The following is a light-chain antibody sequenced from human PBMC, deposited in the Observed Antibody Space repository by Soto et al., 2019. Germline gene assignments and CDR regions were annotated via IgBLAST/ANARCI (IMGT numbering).Light chain of an antibody. CDR2: EGS. Sequence: QSVLTQPASVSGSPGQSITISCTGTSSDVGSFNLVSWYQQHPGKAPKLMIYEGSKRPSGVSNRFSGSKSGNTASLTISGLQAEDEAEYYCCSYAGSSQVVFGGGTKVTVL. J-gene: IGLJ2*01. V-gene: IGLV2-23*01. CDR1: SSDVGSFNL. CDR3: CSYAGSSQVV.